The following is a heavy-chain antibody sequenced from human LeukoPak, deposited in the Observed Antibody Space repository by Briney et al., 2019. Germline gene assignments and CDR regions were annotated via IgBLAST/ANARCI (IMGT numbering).Heavy chain of an antibody. Sequence: SVKVSCKASGGTFSSYAISWVRQAPGQGLEWMGGIIPIFGTANYAQKFQGRVTITADESTSTAYVELSSLRSEDTAVYYCARAYSNYVPTIDYWGQGTLVTVSS. CDR1: GGTFSSYA. V-gene: IGHV1-69*13. J-gene: IGHJ4*02. D-gene: IGHD4-11*01. CDR2: IIPIFGTA. CDR3: ARAYSNYVPTIDY.